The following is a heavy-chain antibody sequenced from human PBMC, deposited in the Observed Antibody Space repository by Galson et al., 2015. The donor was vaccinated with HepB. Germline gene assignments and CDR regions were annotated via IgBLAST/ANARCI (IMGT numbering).Heavy chain of an antibody. J-gene: IGHJ4*02. CDR2: VSYDVRNK. CDR3: ARAKYRPPLYGDTGAFDY. Sequence: SLRLSCAASGFTFSTYTMHWVRQAPGKGLEWVAIVSYDVRNKYYADSVKGRFTISRDNSKNTLYLQMNSLRVEDTAVYFCARAKYRPPLYGDTGAFDYWGQGTLVTVSS. V-gene: IGHV3-30*04. CDR1: GFTFSTYT. D-gene: IGHD4-17*01.